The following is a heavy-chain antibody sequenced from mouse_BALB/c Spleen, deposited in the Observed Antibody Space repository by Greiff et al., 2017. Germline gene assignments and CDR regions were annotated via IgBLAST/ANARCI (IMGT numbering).Heavy chain of an antibody. CDR1: GFTFSSYA. CDR2: ISSGGST. J-gene: IGHJ2*01. Sequence: EVQLVESGGGLVKPGGSLKLSCAASGFTFSSYAMSWVRQTPEKRLEWVASISSGGSTYYPDSVKGRFTISRDNARNILYLQMSSLRSEDTAMYYCAREITTVFDYWGQGTTLTVSS. CDR3: AREITTVFDY. V-gene: IGHV5-6-5*01. D-gene: IGHD1-1*01.